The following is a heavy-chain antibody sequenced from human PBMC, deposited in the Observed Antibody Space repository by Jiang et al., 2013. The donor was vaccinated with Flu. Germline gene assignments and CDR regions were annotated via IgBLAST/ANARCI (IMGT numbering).Heavy chain of an antibody. CDR3: ARAPIAYCGGDCYSYYYYGMDV. J-gene: IGHJ6*02. V-gene: IGHV6-1*01. CDR2: TYYRSKWYN. D-gene: IGHD2-21*02. CDR1: GDSVSSNSAA. Sequence: TLSLTCAISGDSVSSNSAAWNWIRQSPSRGLEWLGRTYYRSKWYNDYAVSVKSRITINPDTSKNQFSLQLNSVTPEDTAVYYCARAPIAYCGGDCYSYYYYGMDVWGQGTTVTVSS.